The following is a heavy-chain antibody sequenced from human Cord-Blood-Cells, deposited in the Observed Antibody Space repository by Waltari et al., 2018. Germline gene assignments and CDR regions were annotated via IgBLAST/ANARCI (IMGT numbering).Heavy chain of an antibody. CDR1: GGSIRSSSYY. CDR3: ARQRLGRGYYYYYGMDV. J-gene: IGHJ6*02. V-gene: IGHV4-39*01. Sequence: QLQLQESGPGLVKPSETLSLTCTVSGGSIRSSSYYWGWIRQPPGKGLEWIGSIYYSGSTSYNPSLKSRVTISVDTSKNQFSLKLSSVTAADTAVYYCARQRLGRGYYYYYGMDVWGQGTTVTVSS. CDR2: IYYSGST. D-gene: IGHD6-19*01.